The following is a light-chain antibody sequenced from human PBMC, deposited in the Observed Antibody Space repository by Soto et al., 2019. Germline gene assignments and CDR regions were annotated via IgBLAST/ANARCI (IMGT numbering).Light chain of an antibody. Sequence: EIVLTQSPGTLSLSPGERATLSCRTSQSVTSSYLAWYQQKPGQAPRLLIYGASGRATGIPGRFSGSGSGTDFTLTISRLEPEDFAVYYCQQYASSPQTFGQGTKVDIK. CDR1: QSVTSSY. CDR3: QQYASSPQT. J-gene: IGKJ1*01. V-gene: IGKV3-20*01. CDR2: GAS.